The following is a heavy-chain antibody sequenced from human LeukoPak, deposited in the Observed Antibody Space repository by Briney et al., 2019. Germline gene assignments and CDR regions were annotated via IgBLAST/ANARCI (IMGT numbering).Heavy chain of an antibody. CDR2: ITPIVDIA. CDR3: ASGLGFCSGSDCTNLVKDYYYGMNV. D-gene: IGHD2-15*01. CDR1: GYTFTTYD. Sequence: ASVKVSCKASGYTFTTYDINWVRQATGQGLEWMGRITPIVDIATYTQKFQGRVTITADKFTSTAYMELSSLTSEDTAVYYCASGLGFCSGSDCTNLVKDYYYGMNVWGQGTTVTVSS. J-gene: IGHJ6*02. V-gene: IGHV1-69*04.